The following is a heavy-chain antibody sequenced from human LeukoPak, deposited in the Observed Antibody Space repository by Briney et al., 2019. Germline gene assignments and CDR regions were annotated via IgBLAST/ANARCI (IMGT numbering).Heavy chain of an antibody. CDR1: GGSFSGYY. V-gene: IGHV4-34*01. CDR3: ARGYGSGSFNWFDP. J-gene: IGHJ5*02. D-gene: IGHD3-10*01. CDR2: INHNGST. Sequence: SETLSLTCAVYGGSFSGYYWTWIRQPPGKGLEWIGEINHNGSTNYSPSLKSRVTISLDTSKNQFSLKLSSVTAADTAVFYCARGYGSGSFNWFDPWGQGTLVTVSS.